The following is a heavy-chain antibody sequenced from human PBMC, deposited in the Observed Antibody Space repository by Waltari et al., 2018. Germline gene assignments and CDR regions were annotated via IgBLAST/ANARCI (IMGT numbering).Heavy chain of an antibody. CDR3: ARLVTVTTPTNYYYYFMDV. J-gene: IGHJ6*03. V-gene: IGHV4-59*01. Sequence: QVQLQESGSGLVKPSETLSITCTVSGGSISSYYWSWIRQPPGKGLEWIGYIYYSGSTNYNPSLKSRVTISVDTSKNQFSLKLSSVTAADTAVYYCARLVTVTTPTNYYYYFMDVWGKGTTVTVSS. CDR1: GGSISSYY. CDR2: IYYSGST. D-gene: IGHD4-4*01.